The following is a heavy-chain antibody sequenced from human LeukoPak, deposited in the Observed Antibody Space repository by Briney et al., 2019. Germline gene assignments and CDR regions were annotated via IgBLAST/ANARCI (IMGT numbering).Heavy chain of an antibody. CDR2: IKQDESEK. J-gene: IGHJ3*02. CDR1: GFTFSSDW. Sequence: GGSLRLSCAASGFTFSSDWVSWVRQAPGEGLEWVANIKQDESEKYYVDSVKGRFTISTDNAKSSLYLQKNSMRAEDTAVCYCARDWYCSGGSCYSNHALDISGQGRMVTVSS. CDR3: ARDWYCSGGSCYSNHALDI. V-gene: IGHV3-7*01. D-gene: IGHD2-15*01.